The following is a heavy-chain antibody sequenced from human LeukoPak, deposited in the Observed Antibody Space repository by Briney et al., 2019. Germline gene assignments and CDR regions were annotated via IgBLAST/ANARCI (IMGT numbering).Heavy chain of an antibody. V-gene: IGHV4-39*01. J-gene: IGHJ6*03. CDR3: ARGYYYYMDV. CDR2: IYYSGST. CDR1: GGSISSSSYY. Sequence: SETLSLTCTVSGGSISSSSYYWGWIRQPPGKGLECIGSIYYSGSTYYNPSLKSRVTISVDTSKNQFSLKLSSVTAADTAVYYCARGYYYYMDVWGKGTTVTVSS.